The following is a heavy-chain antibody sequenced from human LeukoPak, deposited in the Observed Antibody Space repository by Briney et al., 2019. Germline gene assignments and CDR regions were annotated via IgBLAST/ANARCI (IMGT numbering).Heavy chain of an antibody. CDR2: VYFNGDT. Sequence: PSETLSLTCNVSGGSISSYYWTWVRQPPGQTLKWIGNVYFNGDTDFNPSLTSRVTISVDTSNNQFSLKLSSVTAADTAVYYCARQFGLMRSYRHLDHWGPGILVTVSA. CDR1: GGSISSYY. CDR3: ARQFGLMRSYRHLDH. V-gene: IGHV4-59*08. J-gene: IGHJ4*02. D-gene: IGHD3/OR15-3a*01.